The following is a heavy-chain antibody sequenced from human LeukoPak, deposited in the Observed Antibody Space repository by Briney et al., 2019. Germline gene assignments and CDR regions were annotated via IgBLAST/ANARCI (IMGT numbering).Heavy chain of an antibody. D-gene: IGHD3-3*01. V-gene: IGHV5-51*01. CDR3: ARLRRITIFGVATDFDY. CDR1: GYSFTSYW. Sequence: GESLKIPCKGSGYSFTSYWIGWVRQMPGKGLEWMGIIYPGDSDTRYSPSFQGQVTISADKSISTAHLQWSSLKASDTAMYYCARLRRITIFGVATDFDYWGQGTLVTVSS. J-gene: IGHJ4*02. CDR2: IYPGDSDT.